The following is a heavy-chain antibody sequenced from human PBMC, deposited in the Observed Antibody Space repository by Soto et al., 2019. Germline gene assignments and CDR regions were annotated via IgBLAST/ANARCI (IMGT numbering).Heavy chain of an antibody. J-gene: IGHJ4*02. D-gene: IGHD1-26*01. CDR3: AHAYGGRSLY. V-gene: IGHV2-5*02. CDR1: GFSLTTDRVG. CDR2: IYWDDSK. Sequence: QITLKESGPPLVKPTQTLTLTCTFSGFSLTTDRVGVGWIRQPPGEALEWLAVIYWDDSKTYRPSLESRLTITKDTSKNQVALTMPNMDSLDTATYYCAHAYGGRSLYWGQGTLVTVSS.